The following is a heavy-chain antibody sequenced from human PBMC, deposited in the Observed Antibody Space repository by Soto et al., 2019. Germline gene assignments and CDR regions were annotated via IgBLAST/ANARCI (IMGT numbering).Heavy chain of an antibody. D-gene: IGHD3-22*01. V-gene: IGHV1-46*01. CDR2: INPSGGST. CDR3: ARDPYYYDSSGPEGP. J-gene: IGHJ5*02. Sequence: ASVKVSCKASGYTFTSYYMHWVRQAPGQGLEWMGIINPSGGSTSYAQKFQGRVTMTRDTSTSTVYMELSSLRSEDTAVYYCARDPYYYDSSGPEGPWGQGTLVTVSS. CDR1: GYTFTSYY.